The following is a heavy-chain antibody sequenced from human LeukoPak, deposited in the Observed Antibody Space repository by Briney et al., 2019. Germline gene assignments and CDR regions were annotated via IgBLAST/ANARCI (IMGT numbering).Heavy chain of an antibody. Sequence: PGGSLRLSCAGSGFTFSSYSMNWVRQAPGKGLEWVSSIGSSSYIYYADSVKGRFTISRDNAKNSLYLQMNSLRAEDTAVYYCAREGGTYSSSWYYFDYWGQGTLVTVSS. CDR3: AREGGTYSSSWYYFDY. J-gene: IGHJ4*02. CDR1: GFTFSSYS. D-gene: IGHD6-13*01. CDR2: IGSSSYI. V-gene: IGHV3-21*01.